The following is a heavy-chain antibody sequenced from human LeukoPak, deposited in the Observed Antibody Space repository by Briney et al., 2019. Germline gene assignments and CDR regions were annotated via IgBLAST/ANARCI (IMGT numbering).Heavy chain of an antibody. J-gene: IGHJ4*02. CDR2: INQDVSET. V-gene: IGHV3-7*01. D-gene: IGHD4-23*01. Sequence: PGGSLRLSCAAPGFTFSSYWMSWVRQAPGKGLEWVANINQDVSETNYVDSVKGRFTISRDNAKNSLYLQMTSLRVEDTAVYYCARDRGYSSFDYWGQGTLVTVSS. CDR3: ARDRGYSSFDY. CDR1: GFTFSSYW.